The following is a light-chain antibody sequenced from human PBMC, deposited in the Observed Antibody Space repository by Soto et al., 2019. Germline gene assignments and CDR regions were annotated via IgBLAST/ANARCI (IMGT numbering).Light chain of an antibody. J-gene: IGKJ1*01. CDR2: AAS. CDR1: QDIDIS. Sequence: DIQMTQSPSTLSVSVGDRVTITCRASQDIDISLAWYQQKPGKAPNLLIYAASSLPSGVPSRFSGSGSGTDFSLTISSLQPEDFATYYCQQAYSTPRTFGQGTKVDI. CDR3: QQAYSTPRT. V-gene: IGKV1-39*01.